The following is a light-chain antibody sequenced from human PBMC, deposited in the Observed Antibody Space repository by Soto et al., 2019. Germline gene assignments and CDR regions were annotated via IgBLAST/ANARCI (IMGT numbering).Light chain of an antibody. CDR1: QSITTF. V-gene: IGKV1-39*01. Sequence: DIQMTQSPSSLSALVGDRVTITCRASQSITTFLSWYHQKPGRAPNLLIYGASSLRSGVPSRFSGSGSGTDFTLTITSLQPEDFGTYYCQQSYSASITFGQGTRLDVK. CDR3: QQSYSASIT. J-gene: IGKJ5*01. CDR2: GAS.